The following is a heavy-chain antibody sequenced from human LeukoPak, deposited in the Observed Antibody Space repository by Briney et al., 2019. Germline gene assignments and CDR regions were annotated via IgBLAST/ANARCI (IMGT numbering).Heavy chain of an antibody. J-gene: IGHJ4*02. Sequence: GESLKISCKGSGYSFTSYWFGWVRQMPGKGLEWMGIIYPGDSDTRYSPSFQGQVTISADKSISTAYLQWSSLKASDTAMYYCARIGYCSSTSCFPFDYWGQGTLVTVSS. D-gene: IGHD2-2*01. CDR3: ARIGYCSSTSCFPFDY. CDR2: IYPGDSDT. V-gene: IGHV5-51*01. CDR1: GYSFTSYW.